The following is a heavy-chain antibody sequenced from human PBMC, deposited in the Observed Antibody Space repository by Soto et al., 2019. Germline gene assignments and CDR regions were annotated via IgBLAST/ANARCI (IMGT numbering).Heavy chain of an antibody. D-gene: IGHD6-19*01. Sequence: ASVKVSCKASGGTFSSYAISWVRQAPGQGLEWMGGIIPIFGTANYAQKFQGRVTITADESTSTAYMELSSLRSEDTAVYYCASPLQENSSGWFMGALDYWGQGTLVTVSS. CDR3: ASPLQENSSGWFMGALDY. J-gene: IGHJ4*02. CDR1: GGTFSSYA. CDR2: IIPIFGTA. V-gene: IGHV1-69*13.